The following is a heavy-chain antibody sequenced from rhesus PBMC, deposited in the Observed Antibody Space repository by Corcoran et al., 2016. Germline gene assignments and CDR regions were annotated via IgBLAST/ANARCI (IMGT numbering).Heavy chain of an antibody. CDR3: ARNMAIGGDFVFSFDS. D-gene: IGHD2-39*02. Sequence: QVQLPESGPGLVKPSETLSLTCAVSGGSISGSSGIWIRPAPGEGLGGVGYIGGKSGISYYNPSVRSRVTMSTDTSKSQFSLELTSVTAADTAIYYCARNMAIGGDFVFSFDSWGQGVLVTVSS. CDR1: GGSISGSS. V-gene: IGHV4-165*02. CDR2: IGGKSGIS. J-gene: IGHJ4*01.